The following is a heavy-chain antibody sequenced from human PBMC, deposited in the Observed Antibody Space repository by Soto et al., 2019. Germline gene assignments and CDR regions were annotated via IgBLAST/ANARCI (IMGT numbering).Heavy chain of an antibody. J-gene: IGHJ4*02. D-gene: IGHD2-21*01. CDR2: ISWNRGNI. V-gene: IGHV3-9*01. CDR3: AKDRGADWEFADH. CDR1: GFTFDDYA. Sequence: EVQLVESGGGLVQPGRSLRLSCAASGFTFDDYAMHWVRQAPGKGLEWFSGISWNRGNIDYADSVKGQVTISRDNAKYSLYLQMKSLSTAATTLYYCAKDRGADWEFADHWGQGTHVTVS.